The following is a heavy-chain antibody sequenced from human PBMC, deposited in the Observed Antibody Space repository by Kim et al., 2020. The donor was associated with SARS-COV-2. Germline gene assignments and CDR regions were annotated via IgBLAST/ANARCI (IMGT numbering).Heavy chain of an antibody. D-gene: IGHD3-22*01. V-gene: IGHV1-69*04. CDR2: IIPILGIA. J-gene: IGHJ6*01. CDR3: AREGINMIVVVITTYGMDV. Sequence: SVKVSCKASGGTFSSYAISWVRQAPGQGLEWMGRIIPILGIANYTQKFQGRVTITADKSTSTAYMELSSLRSEDTAVYYCAREGINMIVVVITTYGMDV. CDR1: GGTFSSYA.